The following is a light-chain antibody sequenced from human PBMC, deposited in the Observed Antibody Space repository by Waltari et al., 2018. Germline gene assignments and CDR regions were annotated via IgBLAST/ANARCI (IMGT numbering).Light chain of an antibody. V-gene: IGKV1D-12*01. J-gene: IGKJ4*01. CDR1: LGITTW. Sequence: IQMTQYPSSVSASVGDRVTITCQASLGITTWLACYQQKPGKAPKLLIYAASSLHSGVPSRFGGSGSGTDFTLTIDSLQPEDFATYYCQQANSFPLTFGGGNKVEI. CDR3: QQANSFPLT. CDR2: AAS.